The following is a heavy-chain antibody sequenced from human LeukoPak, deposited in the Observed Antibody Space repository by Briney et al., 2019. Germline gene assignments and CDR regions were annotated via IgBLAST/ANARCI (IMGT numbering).Heavy chain of an antibody. CDR3: AGIIVGATSYDY. J-gene: IGHJ4*02. Sequence: PSETLSLTCTVSGYSISSGYYWGWIRQPPGKGLEWIGSIYHSGSTYYNPSLKSRVTISVDTSKNQFSLKLSSVTAADTAVYYCAGIIVGATSYDYWGQATLVTVSS. D-gene: IGHD1-26*01. CDR2: IYHSGST. CDR1: GYSISSGYY. V-gene: IGHV4-38-2*02.